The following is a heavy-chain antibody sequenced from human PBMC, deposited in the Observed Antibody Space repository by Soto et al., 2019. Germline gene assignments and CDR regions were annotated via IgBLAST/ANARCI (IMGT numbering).Heavy chain of an antibody. J-gene: IGHJ4*02. CDR1: GFTFSNYG. Sequence: SGGSLRLSCAASGFTFSNYGMQWVRQAPGKGLEWVAVVSYDGNVKFYADSVKGRFTISRDNSKNTLYLQMNSLRTEDTAIYYCAKERTAKAAAEFDYWGQGTLVTVSS. CDR2: VSYDGNVK. D-gene: IGHD6-25*01. CDR3: AKERTAKAAAEFDY. V-gene: IGHV3-30*18.